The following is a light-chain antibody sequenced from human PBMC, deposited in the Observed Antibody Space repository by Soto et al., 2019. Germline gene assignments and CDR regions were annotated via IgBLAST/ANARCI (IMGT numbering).Light chain of an antibody. CDR1: QSVSSY. CDR2: DAS. J-gene: IGKJ4*01. CDR3: QQRSKWPPLT. Sequence: EIVLTQSPATLSLSPGERATLSCRASQSVSSYLAWYQQKPGQAPRLLIYDASNRATGIPARFSGSGSGTDFTLTISSLEPEDFAVYYCQQRSKWPPLTFVGVTKVEIK. V-gene: IGKV3-11*01.